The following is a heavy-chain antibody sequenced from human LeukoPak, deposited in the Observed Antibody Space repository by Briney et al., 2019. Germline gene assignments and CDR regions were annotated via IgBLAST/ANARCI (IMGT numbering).Heavy chain of an antibody. J-gene: IGHJ6*03. Sequence: ASVKVSCKASGYTFTSYGISWVRQAPRQGLEWMGRISAYNGNTNYAQKLQGRVTMTTDTSTSTAYMELRSLRSDDTAVYYCARVRVGGGYTYYYYMDVWGKGTTVTVSS. D-gene: IGHD1-26*01. V-gene: IGHV1-18*01. CDR2: ISAYNGNT. CDR1: GYTFTSYG. CDR3: ARVRVGGGYTYYYYMDV.